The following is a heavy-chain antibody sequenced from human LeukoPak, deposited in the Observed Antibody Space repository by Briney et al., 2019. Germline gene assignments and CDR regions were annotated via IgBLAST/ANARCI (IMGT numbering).Heavy chain of an antibody. CDR1: GYTFTSYG. V-gene: IGHV1-18*01. CDR3: ARVSPRDDCSSTSCYGNFDY. J-gene: IGHJ4*02. D-gene: IGHD2-2*01. Sequence: ASVKVSCKASGYTFTSYGISWVRQAPGQGLEWMGWISAYNGNTNYAQKLQGRVTMTTDTSTSTAYMELRSLRSGDTAVYYCARVSPRDDCSSTSCYGNFDYWGQGTLVTVSS. CDR2: ISAYNGNT.